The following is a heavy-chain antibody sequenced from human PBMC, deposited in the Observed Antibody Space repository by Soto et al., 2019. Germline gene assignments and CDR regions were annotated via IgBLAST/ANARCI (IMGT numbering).Heavy chain of an antibody. CDR3: AGGAVAGTSPAY. Sequence: QVQLQESGPGLVKPSGTLSLTCAVSSGSITSSNWWSWVRQPPGKGLEWIGEIYHSGSTNYNPSLRGRVTISVDKSKNVFSVKLSSVTAADTAMYYCAGGAVAGTSPAYWGQGTLVTVSS. J-gene: IGHJ4*02. CDR1: SGSITSSNW. V-gene: IGHV4-4*02. CDR2: IYHSGST. D-gene: IGHD6-19*01.